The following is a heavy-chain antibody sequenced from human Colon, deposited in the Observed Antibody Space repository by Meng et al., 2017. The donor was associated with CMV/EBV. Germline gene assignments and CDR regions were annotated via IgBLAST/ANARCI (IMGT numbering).Heavy chain of an antibody. CDR1: GFTFNDHH. V-gene: IGHV3-72*01. CDR3: ADIGLAFGMDV. CDR2: IRKKDNSYTT. D-gene: IGHD3/OR15-3a*01. Sequence: GESLKISCAGSGFTFNDHHMDWVRQAPGKGLEWVGHIRKKDNSYTTEYAASVKGRLIISRDDSKNLLYLQMNSLKTEDTAVYYCADIGLAFGMDVWGRGTTVTVSS. J-gene: IGHJ6*02.